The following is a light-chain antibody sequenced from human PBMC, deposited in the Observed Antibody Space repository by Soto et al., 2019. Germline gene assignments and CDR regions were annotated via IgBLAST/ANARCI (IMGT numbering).Light chain of an antibody. CDR2: EVS. CDR3: SSYTSSSIDYV. Sequence: QSALTQPASVSGSPGQSITISCTGTSSDVGGYNYVSWYQQHPGKAPKLMIYEVSNRPSGVSNRFSGSKSGNTASLTISGVQDDDEADYYCSSYTSSSIDYVFGTGTKLTVL. J-gene: IGLJ1*01. CDR1: SSDVGGYNY. V-gene: IGLV2-14*01.